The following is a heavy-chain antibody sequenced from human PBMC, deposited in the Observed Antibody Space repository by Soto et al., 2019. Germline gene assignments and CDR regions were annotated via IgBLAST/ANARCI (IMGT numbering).Heavy chain of an antibody. J-gene: IGHJ4*02. Sequence: QVQLQQWGAGLLNPSETLSLTCGVSGGSFSGYFWTWIRQPPGKGLEWIGEINHIGSTNYNPSLRSRLTISIDTSKNQFSLKLTSVTAADTAVYYCARATQFYYDSSGYSKNFDFWGQGTLFTVSS. CDR3: ARATQFYYDSSGYSKNFDF. CDR2: INHIGST. V-gene: IGHV4-34*01. D-gene: IGHD3-22*01. CDR1: GGSFSGYF.